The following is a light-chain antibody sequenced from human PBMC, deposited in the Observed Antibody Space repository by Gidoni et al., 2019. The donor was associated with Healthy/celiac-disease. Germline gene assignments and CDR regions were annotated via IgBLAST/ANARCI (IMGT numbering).Light chain of an antibody. Sequence: SYELTQPPSLSVSPGQTASITCSGDKLGDEYACWYQQKPGQAPVLVIYQDSKRPSGIPERFSGSNSGNTATLTISGTQAMDEADYYCQAWDSSAARVVFGGGTKLXV. J-gene: IGLJ2*01. CDR3: QAWDSSAARVV. CDR2: QDS. CDR1: KLGDEY. V-gene: IGLV3-1*01.